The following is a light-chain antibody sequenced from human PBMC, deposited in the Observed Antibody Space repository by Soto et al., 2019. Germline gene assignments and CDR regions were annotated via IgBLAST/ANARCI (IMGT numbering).Light chain of an antibody. CDR1: SRDVGAYDY. CDR2: YVD. Sequence: QSALTQPASVSGSPGQSITISCTGTSRDVGAYDYVSWYLQYPDKAPQLLIYYVDHRPSGVSSRFSGSKSGNTASLTISGLQAEDEGDYYCGSWDSSLSAYVFGTGTKLTVL. V-gene: IGLV2-14*03. CDR3: GSWDSSLSAYV. J-gene: IGLJ1*01.